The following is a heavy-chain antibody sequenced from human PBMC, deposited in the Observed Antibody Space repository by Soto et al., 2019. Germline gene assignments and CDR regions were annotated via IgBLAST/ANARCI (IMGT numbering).Heavy chain of an antibody. D-gene: IGHD1-1*01. CDR1: GYTFTSYG. V-gene: IGHV1-18*01. CDR2: ISAHNGNT. J-gene: IGHJ4*02. CDR3: ARGRYGDY. Sequence: QVLLVQSGAEVKKPGASVKVYCKASGYTFTSYGTTWVRQAPGQGLEWMGWISAHNGNTDYAQKLQGRVIVTRDTSTSTAYMELRGLRSDDTAVYYCARGRYGDYWGQGALVTVSS.